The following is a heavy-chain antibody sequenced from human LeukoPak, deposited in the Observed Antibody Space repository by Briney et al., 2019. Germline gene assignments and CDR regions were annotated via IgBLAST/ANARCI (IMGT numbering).Heavy chain of an antibody. Sequence: ASVKVSCKASGYTFTGYYMHWVRQAPGQGLEWMGWINPNSGGTNYAQKFQGWVTMTRDTSISKAYMELSRLRSDDTAVYYCARDFKPSRIAAAGLGYWGQGTLVTVSS. CDR2: INPNSGGT. D-gene: IGHD6-13*01. CDR3: ARDFKPSRIAAAGLGY. J-gene: IGHJ4*02. V-gene: IGHV1-2*04. CDR1: GYTFTGYY.